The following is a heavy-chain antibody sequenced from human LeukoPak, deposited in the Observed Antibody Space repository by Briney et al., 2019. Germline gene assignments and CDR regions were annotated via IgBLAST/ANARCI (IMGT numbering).Heavy chain of an antibody. CDR3: ARHDFFDAFDI. CDR1: GFTFSSYA. J-gene: IGHJ3*02. Sequence: GGSLRLSCAASGFTFSSYAMHWVRQAPGKGLEWVAVISYDGSNKYYADSVKGRFTISRDNAKNSLYLQMNSLRAEDTAVYYCARHDFFDAFDIWGQGTMVTVSS. V-gene: IGHV3-30-3*01. D-gene: IGHD2-21*02. CDR2: ISYDGSNK.